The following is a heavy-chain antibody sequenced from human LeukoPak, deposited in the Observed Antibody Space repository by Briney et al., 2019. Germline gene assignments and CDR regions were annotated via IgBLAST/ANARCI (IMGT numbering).Heavy chain of an antibody. Sequence: GSLRLSCAASGFTFSDYYMTWIRQAPGKGLEWVSYISSSGTTIYYADSVKGRFTISRDNAENSLYLQMNSLRAEDTAVYYCAIDGYDFWSGYYYFDYWGQGTLVTVSS. D-gene: IGHD3-3*01. J-gene: IGHJ4*02. CDR3: AIDGYDFWSGYYYFDY. CDR1: GFTFSDYY. CDR2: ISSSGTTI. V-gene: IGHV3-11*04.